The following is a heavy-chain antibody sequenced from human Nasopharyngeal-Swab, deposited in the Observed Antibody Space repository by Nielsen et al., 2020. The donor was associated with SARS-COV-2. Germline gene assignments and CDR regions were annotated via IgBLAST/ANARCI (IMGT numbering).Heavy chain of an antibody. CDR2: INPNFGTT. Sequence: SVKVSCKVSGGTFKNYAISWVRQTPGQGLEWMGEINPNFGTTNYAHKFQDRARITADQSTRTVYMELSSLRSDDTAVYYCARDTIFGLALYYYYGLGVWGQGTTVTVSS. CDR1: GGTFKNYA. J-gene: IGHJ6*02. CDR3: ARDTIFGLALYYYYGLGV. V-gene: IGHV1-69*13. D-gene: IGHD3-3*01.